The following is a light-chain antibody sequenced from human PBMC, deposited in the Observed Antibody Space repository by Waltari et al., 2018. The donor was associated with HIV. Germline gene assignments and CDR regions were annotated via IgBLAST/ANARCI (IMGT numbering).Light chain of an antibody. CDR3: QKYHSAPRT. CDR2: DAA. CDR1: QGITNY. J-gene: IGKJ3*01. V-gene: IGKV1-27*01. Sequence: DIQMTQSPSSLSASVGDRVTITCRASQGITNYLAWYQQKPGKVPELLIYDAATLQSGVPSRFSGSGSGTDFTLTISGLQPEDVATYYCQKYHSAPRTFGPGTKVDIK.